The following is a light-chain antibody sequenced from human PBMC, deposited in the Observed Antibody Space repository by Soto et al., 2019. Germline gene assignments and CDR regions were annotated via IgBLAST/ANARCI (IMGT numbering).Light chain of an antibody. CDR1: SSDVGGYNY. V-gene: IGLV2-11*01. CDR3: CSYAGSYTVV. CDR2: DVS. J-gene: IGLJ2*01. Sequence: QSALSQPRSVSGSPGQSVTIFCTRTSSDVGGYNYVSWYQQHPGKAPKLMIYDVSKRPSGVPDRFSGSKSGNTASLTISGLQAEDEADYYCCSYAGSYTVVFGGGTKLTVL.